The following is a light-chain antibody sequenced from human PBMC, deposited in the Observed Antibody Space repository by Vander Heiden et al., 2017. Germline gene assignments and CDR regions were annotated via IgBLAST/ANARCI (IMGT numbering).Light chain of an antibody. CDR3: QQSYAIPLT. CDR1: QSISTF. V-gene: IGKV1-39*01. J-gene: IGKJ4*01. CDR2: VAS. Sequence: DIQMTQSPSSLSASVGDRVTITCRSSQSISTFLNWYQQKPGKAPKRLIYVASSLQSGVPSRFSGSGSVTDFTLTIRNLQPEDFATYYCQQSYAIPLTFGGGTKVEIK.